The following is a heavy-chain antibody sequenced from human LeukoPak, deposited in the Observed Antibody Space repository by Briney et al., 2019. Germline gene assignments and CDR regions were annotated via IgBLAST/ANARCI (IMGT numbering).Heavy chain of an antibody. CDR3: ASSAAAGLDY. CDR2: INHSGST. J-gene: IGHJ4*02. V-gene: IGHV4-34*01. CDR1: GGSFSGYY. Sequence: SETLSLTCAVYGGSFSGYYWSWIRQPPGKGLEWIGEINHSGSTNYNPSLKSRVTISVDTSKNQFSLKLSSVTAADTAVYYCASSAAAGLDYWGQGTLVTVSS. D-gene: IGHD6-13*01.